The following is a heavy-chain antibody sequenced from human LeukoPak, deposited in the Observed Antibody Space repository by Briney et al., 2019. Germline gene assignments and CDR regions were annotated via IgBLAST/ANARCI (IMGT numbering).Heavy chain of an antibody. Sequence: GGALGLSCAPSGFTLSSYSISWVRQAPGKGLERVSAISVSGGSTYYADSVRGRLTISRDTTQKTLFLQMNSLRAEDTVVYYGAKDRTYGSGWYYFDYWGQGTLVTVSS. CDR2: ISVSGGST. D-gene: IGHD6-19*01. CDR1: GFTLSSYS. CDR3: AKDRTYGSGWYYFDY. V-gene: IGHV3-23*01. J-gene: IGHJ4*02.